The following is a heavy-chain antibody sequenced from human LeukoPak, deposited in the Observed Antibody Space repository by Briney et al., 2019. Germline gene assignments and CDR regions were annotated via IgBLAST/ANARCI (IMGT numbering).Heavy chain of an antibody. V-gene: IGHV3-30*18. J-gene: IGHJ6*02. D-gene: IGHD5-24*01. CDR2: ISYDGSNK. CDR1: GFTFSSYG. Sequence: GRSLRLSCAASGFTFSSYGMHWVRQAPGKGLEWVAVISYDGSNKYYADSVKGRFTISRDNSKNTLYLQMNSLRAEDTAVYYCAKDPGDGYNRDYYYYGMDVWGQGTTVTVSS. CDR3: AKDPGDGYNRDYYYYGMDV.